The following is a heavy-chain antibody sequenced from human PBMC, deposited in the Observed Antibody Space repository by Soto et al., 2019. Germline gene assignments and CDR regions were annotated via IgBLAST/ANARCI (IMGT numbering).Heavy chain of an antibody. V-gene: IGHV3-30-3*01. CDR2: ISYDGSNK. CDR3: AISTLRYFDYGMDV. Sequence: GGSLRLSCAASGFTFSSYAMHWVRQAPGKGLEWVAVISYDGSNKYYADSVKGRFTISRDNSKNTLYLQMNSLRAEDTAVYYCAISTLRYFDYGMDVWGQGTTVTVSS. J-gene: IGHJ6*02. CDR1: GFTFSSYA. D-gene: IGHD3-9*01.